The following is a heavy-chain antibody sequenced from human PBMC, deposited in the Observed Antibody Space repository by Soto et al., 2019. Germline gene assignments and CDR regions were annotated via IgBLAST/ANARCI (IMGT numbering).Heavy chain of an antibody. V-gene: IGHV3-33*01. CDR1: GFSFSSYG. J-gene: IGHJ4*02. D-gene: IGHD1-26*01. CDR3: ARVGHGNTPDY. Sequence: GGSLRLSCAASGFSFSSYGMHWVRQAPGKGLEWVAVIWYDGSNKYYADSVKGRFTISRDNSKNTLYLQMNSLRAEDTAVYYCARVGHGNTPDYWGQGGLVTVSS. CDR2: IWYDGSNK.